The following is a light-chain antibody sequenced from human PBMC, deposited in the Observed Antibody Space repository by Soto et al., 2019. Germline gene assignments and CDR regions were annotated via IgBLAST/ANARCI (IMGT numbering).Light chain of an antibody. CDR2: GNS. CDR1: SSNIGAGYD. Sequence: QSVLTQPPSVSGAPGQRVTISCTGSSSNIGAGYDVHWYQQLPGTAPKLLIYGNSNRPSGVPDRFSGSKSGTSASLAITGLQAEDEAYYYCQSYDSSLSAYVVFGGGTKLTVL. J-gene: IGLJ2*01. CDR3: QSYDSSLSAYVV. V-gene: IGLV1-40*01.